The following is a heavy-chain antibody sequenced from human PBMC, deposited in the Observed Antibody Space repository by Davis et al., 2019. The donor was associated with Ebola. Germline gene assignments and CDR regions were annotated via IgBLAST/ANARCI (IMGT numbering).Heavy chain of an antibody. D-gene: IGHD2-2*02. J-gene: IGHJ4*02. Sequence: SVTVSCKASGGTFSSYAISWVRQAPGQGLEWMGGIIPIFGTANYAQKFQGRVTITADESTSTAYMELSSLRSEDTAVYYCASSTYQLLYTADYWGQGTLVTVSS. CDR2: IIPIFGTA. V-gene: IGHV1-69*13. CDR1: GGTFSSYA. CDR3: ASSTYQLLYTADY.